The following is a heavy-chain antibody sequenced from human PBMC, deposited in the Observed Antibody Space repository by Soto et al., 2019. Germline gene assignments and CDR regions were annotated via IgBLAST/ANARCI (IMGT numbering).Heavy chain of an antibody. CDR2: IVVGSGNT. CDR1: GFTFSCSA. V-gene: IGHV1-58*01. CDR3: AAVWDTAMVRVYGMDV. J-gene: IGHJ6*02. Sequence: GGSVEVSCKASGFTFSCSAVQWVRQARGQRLEWIGWIVVGSGNTNYAQKFQERVTITRDMSTSTAYMELSSLRSEDTAVYYCAAVWDTAMVRVYGMDVWGQGTTVTVSS. D-gene: IGHD5-18*01.